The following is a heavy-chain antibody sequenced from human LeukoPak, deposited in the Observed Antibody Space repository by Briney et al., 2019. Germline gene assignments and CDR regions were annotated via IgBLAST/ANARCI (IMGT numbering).Heavy chain of an antibody. Sequence: ASVKVSCKASGYTFSNYHIHWVRQAPGQGIEWMGIINPRYGSTTYAQNFQGRVTMTRDMSTSTVYMELSSLRSEDTAVYYCGREEARDGSAGYYFDYWGQGTLLTVSS. CDR3: GREEARDGSAGYYFDY. CDR2: INPRYGST. CDR1: GYTFSNYH. D-gene: IGHD5-24*01. V-gene: IGHV1-46*01. J-gene: IGHJ4*02.